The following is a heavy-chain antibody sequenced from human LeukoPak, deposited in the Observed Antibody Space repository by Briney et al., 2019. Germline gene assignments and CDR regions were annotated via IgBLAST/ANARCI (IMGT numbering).Heavy chain of an antibody. J-gene: IGHJ5*02. CDR1: GYTFTSYG. D-gene: IGHD2-15*01. V-gene: IGHV1-18*01. Sequence: ASVKVSCKASGYTFTSYGISWVRQAPGQGLEWMGWISAYNGNTNYAQKLQGRVTMTTDTSTSTAYMELRSLRSDDTAVYYCARDNSVEDAAWWFDPWGQGTLVTVSS. CDR2: ISAYNGNT. CDR3: ARDNSVEDAAWWFDP.